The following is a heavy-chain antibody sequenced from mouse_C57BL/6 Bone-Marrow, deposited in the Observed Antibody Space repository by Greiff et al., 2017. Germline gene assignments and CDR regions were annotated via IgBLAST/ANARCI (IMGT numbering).Heavy chain of an antibody. V-gene: IGHV1-39*01. CDR1: GYSFTDYN. CDR3: AREGYYYGSSYVEYFDV. D-gene: IGHD1-1*01. Sequence: VQLQQSGPELVKPGASVKISCKASGYSFTDYNMNWVKQSNGKSLEWIGVINPNYGTTSYNQKFKGKATLTVDQSSSTAYMRVNGLTSEDSAVYYCAREGYYYGSSYVEYFDVWGTGTTVTVSS. J-gene: IGHJ1*03. CDR2: INPNYGTT.